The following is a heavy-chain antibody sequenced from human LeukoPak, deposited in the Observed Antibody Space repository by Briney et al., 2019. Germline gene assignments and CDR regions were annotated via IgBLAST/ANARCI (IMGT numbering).Heavy chain of an antibody. Sequence: GGSLRLSCSASGFTFSSYAMHWVRQAPGKGLEYVSAISSNGGSTYYADSVKGRFTISRDNAKNSLYLQMNSLRAEDTALYYCAKDYYYDSSGYFDYWGQGTLVTVSS. J-gene: IGHJ4*02. CDR2: ISSNGGST. D-gene: IGHD3-22*01. V-gene: IGHV3-64*04. CDR3: AKDYYYDSSGYFDY. CDR1: GFTFSSYA.